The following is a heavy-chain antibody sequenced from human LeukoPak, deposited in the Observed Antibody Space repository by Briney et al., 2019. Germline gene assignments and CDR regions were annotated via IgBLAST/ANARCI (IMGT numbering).Heavy chain of an antibody. V-gene: IGHV3-43*02. Sequence: GGSLRLSCAASGFTFDEYAMHWVRQAPGKGLEWVSLISGDGSNTYYADSVKGRFTISRDNSKNSLYLQMNGLSTEDTALYYCTKDRYCSSTSCPTDHWGQGTLVTVSS. J-gene: IGHJ4*02. CDR3: TKDRYCSSTSCPTDH. D-gene: IGHD2-2*01. CDR1: GFTFDEYA. CDR2: ISGDGSNT.